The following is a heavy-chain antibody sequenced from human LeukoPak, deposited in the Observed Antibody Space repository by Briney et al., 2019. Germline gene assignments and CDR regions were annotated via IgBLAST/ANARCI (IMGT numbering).Heavy chain of an antibody. CDR3: ARDHYGSGSSIFDY. J-gene: IGHJ4*02. V-gene: IGHV4-34*01. CDR2: INHSGST. Sequence: SETLSLTCAVYGGSFSGYYWSWIRQPPGKGLEWIGEINHSGSTNYNPSLKSRVTISVDTSKNQFSLQLNSVTPEDTAVYYCARDHYGSGSSIFDYWGQGTLVTVSS. D-gene: IGHD3-10*01. CDR1: GGSFSGYY.